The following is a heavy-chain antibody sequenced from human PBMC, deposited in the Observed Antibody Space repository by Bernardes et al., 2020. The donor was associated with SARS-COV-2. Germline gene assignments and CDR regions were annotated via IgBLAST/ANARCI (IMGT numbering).Heavy chain of an antibody. CDR2: FDPEDGEA. J-gene: IGHJ3*02. V-gene: IGHV1-24*01. CDR3: TTSLSLTVVVYGFDI. CDR1: GYTLSDLS. D-gene: IGHD3-22*01. Sequence: ASVKVSCKVSGYTLSDLSMHWVRQAPGKGLEWMGSFDPEDGEAVYAQKFLGRVTMTADTSTYTSYMQLSSLRSDDTAVYYCTTSLSLTVVVYGFDIWGLGTTVIVSS.